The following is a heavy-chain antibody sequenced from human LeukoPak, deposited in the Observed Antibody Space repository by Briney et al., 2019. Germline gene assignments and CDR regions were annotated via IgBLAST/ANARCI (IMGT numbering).Heavy chain of an antibody. CDR3: ATDLTVVTYFDY. D-gene: IGHD4-23*01. Sequence: PGGSLRLSCAASGFTFCYYYVSSVRQAPGKGLEWVPYISRSRSTIYSADSVQGRFPIPRDNAKNSLYLQINSLSAEDPAVYYCATDLTVVTYFDYWGQGTLVTVSS. CDR2: ISRSRSTI. J-gene: IGHJ4*02. CDR1: GFTFCYYY. V-gene: IGHV3-11*01.